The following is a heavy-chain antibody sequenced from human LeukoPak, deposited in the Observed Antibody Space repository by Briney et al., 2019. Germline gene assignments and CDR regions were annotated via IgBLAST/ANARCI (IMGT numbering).Heavy chain of an antibody. J-gene: IGHJ4*02. D-gene: IGHD3-22*01. CDR3: AKAGNYYDSSGRDY. CDR2: ISGSGGST. Sequence: GGSLRLSCAASGFTFSSYAMSWVRQAPGKGLEWVSAISGSGGSTYYADSVKGRFTISRYNSKNTLYLPMNSLRAEDTAVYYCAKAGNYYDSSGRDYWGQGTLVTVSS. CDR1: GFTFSSYA. V-gene: IGHV3-23*01.